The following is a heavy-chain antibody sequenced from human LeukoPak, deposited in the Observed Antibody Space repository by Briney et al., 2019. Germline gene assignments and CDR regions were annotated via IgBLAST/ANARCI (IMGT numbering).Heavy chain of an antibody. D-gene: IGHD3-22*01. V-gene: IGHV3-23*01. CDR1: GFTFSSYA. CDR3: AKDPEEYYYDSSVN. Sequence: PGGSLRLSCAASGFTFSSYAMSWVRQAPGKGLEWVSAISGSGGSTYYADSVKGRFTISRDNSKNALYLQMNSLRAEDTAVYYCAKDPEEYYYDSSVNWGQGTLVTVSS. CDR2: ISGSGGST. J-gene: IGHJ4*02.